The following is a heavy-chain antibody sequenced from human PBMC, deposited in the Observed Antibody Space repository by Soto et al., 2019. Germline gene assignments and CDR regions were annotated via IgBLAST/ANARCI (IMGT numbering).Heavy chain of an antibody. CDR2: IIPILGIA. Sequence: QVQLVQSGAEVKKPGSSVKVSCKASGGTFSSYTISWVRQAPGQGLEWMGRIIPILGIANYAQKFQCRVTITADKSTSTAYMELSSLRSEDTAVYYCARKAMVRGVTSFDPWGQGTLVTVSS. V-gene: IGHV1-69*02. D-gene: IGHD3-10*01. J-gene: IGHJ5*02. CDR3: ARKAMVRGVTSFDP. CDR1: GGTFSSYT.